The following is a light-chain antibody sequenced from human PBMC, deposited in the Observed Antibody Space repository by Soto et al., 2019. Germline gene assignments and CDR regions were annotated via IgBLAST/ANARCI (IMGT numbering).Light chain of an antibody. J-gene: IGKJ5*01. V-gene: IGKV3-20*01. CDR1: QSVSSSY. Sequence: EIVLTQSPGTLSLSPGERATLFCRASQSVSSSYLAWYQQKPGQAPRLLIYGASSRATGIPDRVSGSGSGTDFTLTITRLEPEDFAVYYGQQYGTSPPITFGQGTRLEIK. CDR2: GAS. CDR3: QQYGTSPPIT.